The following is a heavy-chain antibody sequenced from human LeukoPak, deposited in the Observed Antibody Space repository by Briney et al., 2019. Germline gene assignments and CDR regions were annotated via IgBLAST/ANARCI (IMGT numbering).Heavy chain of an antibody. J-gene: IGHJ6*03. D-gene: IGHD5-12*01. CDR1: GGTFTGYY. V-gene: IGHV1-2*02. CDR2: INPNSGGT. CDR3: ASSPPTGWLHYYMDV. Sequence: ASVKVSCKASGGTFTGYYMHWVRQAPGQGLEWMGWINPNSGGTNYAQKFQGRVTMTRDTSISTAYMELSRLKSDDTAVYYCASSPPTGWLHYYMDVWGKGTTVTVSS.